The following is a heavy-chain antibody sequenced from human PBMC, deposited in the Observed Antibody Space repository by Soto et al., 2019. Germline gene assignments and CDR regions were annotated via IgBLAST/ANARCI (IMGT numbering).Heavy chain of an antibody. D-gene: IGHD5-12*01. Sequence: ASVKVSCKASGYTFTGYYMHGVRQAPGQGLEWMGWINPNSGGTNYAQKFQGWVTMTRDTSISTAYMELSRLRSDDTAVYYCARTTAVEMATTYYFDYWGQGTLVTVSS. CDR3: ARTTAVEMATTYYFDY. V-gene: IGHV1-2*04. CDR2: INPNSGGT. CDR1: GYTFTGYY. J-gene: IGHJ4*02.